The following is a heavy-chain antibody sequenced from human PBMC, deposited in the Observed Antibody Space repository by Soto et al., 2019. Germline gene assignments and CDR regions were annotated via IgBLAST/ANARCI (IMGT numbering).Heavy chain of an antibody. CDR1: GFVFSNAW. V-gene: IGHV3-15*07. J-gene: IGHJ4*02. CDR3: TTDKAY. CDR2: IKSNTDGGTT. Sequence: EVQLVESGGGLVRPGGSLRLSCAASGFVFSNAWVNWVRQAPGKGLEWVGRIKSNTDGGTTDYAAPVEGRFTISRDDSKNTLYLQLHSLKIEDTGVYYCTTDKAYWGQGALVTVSA.